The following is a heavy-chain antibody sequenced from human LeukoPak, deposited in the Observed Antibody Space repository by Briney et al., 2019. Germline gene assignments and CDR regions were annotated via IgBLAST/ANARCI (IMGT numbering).Heavy chain of an antibody. CDR2: IYYSGGA. Sequence: SETLSLTCNVSGDSINSPHYYWAWIRQPPGKGLEWIGSIYYSGGAYSHPSLKSRATIFADTSNNHFSLKLRSVTAADKAVYYCARQLILPRAFDSWGQGTLVTVSS. J-gene: IGHJ4*02. CDR1: GDSINSPHYY. V-gene: IGHV4-39*01. CDR3: ARQLILPRAFDS. D-gene: IGHD3-16*01.